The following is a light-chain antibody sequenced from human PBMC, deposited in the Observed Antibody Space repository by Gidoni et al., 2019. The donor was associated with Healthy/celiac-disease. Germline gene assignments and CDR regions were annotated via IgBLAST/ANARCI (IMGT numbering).Light chain of an antibody. CDR3: QQYYNIPLT. CDR2: DAS. Sequence: IQMSQSPPSLSASVADRLTITCQASQDISSYLNWYQQKPGKAPKLQIDDASNLETGGPARFSGSGSGTDFTFTISSLQPEDIATYYCQQYYNIPLTFGGGTKVEIK. J-gene: IGKJ4*01. V-gene: IGKV1-33*01. CDR1: QDISSY.